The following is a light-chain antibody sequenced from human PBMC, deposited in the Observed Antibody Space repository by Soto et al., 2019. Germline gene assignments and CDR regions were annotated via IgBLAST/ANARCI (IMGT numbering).Light chain of an antibody. CDR2: QAS. CDR3: QQYNSYSFIYT. J-gene: IGKJ2*01. V-gene: IGKV1-5*03. CDR1: QSISSW. Sequence: DIQMTQSPSTLSASVGDRVTITCRASQSISSWLAWYQQKPGKAPKLLIYQASSLETGGPSRFSGSGSGTEFTLTISSLQPDDFATYYCQQYNSYSFIYTFGQGTKLEIK.